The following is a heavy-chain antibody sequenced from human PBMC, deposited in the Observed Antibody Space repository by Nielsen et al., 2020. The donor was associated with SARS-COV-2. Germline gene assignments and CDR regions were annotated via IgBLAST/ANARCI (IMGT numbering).Heavy chain of an antibody. V-gene: IGHV4-39*07. Sequence: GSLRLSCTVSGCSISSSSYYWGWIRQPPGKGLEWIGSIYYSGSTNYNPSLKSRVTISVDKSKNQSSLKLSSVTAADTAVYYCARDSSGRWLVREGFDPWGQGTLVTVSS. D-gene: IGHD6-19*01. J-gene: IGHJ5*02. CDR1: GCSISSSSYY. CDR3: ARDSSGRWLVREGFDP. CDR2: IYYSGST.